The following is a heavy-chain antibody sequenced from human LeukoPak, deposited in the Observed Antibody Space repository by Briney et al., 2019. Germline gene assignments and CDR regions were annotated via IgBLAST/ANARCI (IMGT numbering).Heavy chain of an antibody. Sequence: SVKVSCKASGGTFSSYAISWVRQAPGQGLEWMGGIIPIFGTANYAQKFQGRVTITADKPTSTAYMELSSLRSEDTAVYYCARGSSWYDQVDYWGQGTLVTVSS. V-gene: IGHV1-69*06. CDR2: IIPIFGTA. J-gene: IGHJ4*02. D-gene: IGHD6-13*01. CDR1: GGTFSSYA. CDR3: ARGSSWYDQVDY.